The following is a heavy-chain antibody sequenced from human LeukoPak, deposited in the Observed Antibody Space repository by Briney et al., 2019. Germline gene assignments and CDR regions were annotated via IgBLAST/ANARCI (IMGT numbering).Heavy chain of an antibody. CDR1: GFTFSSYW. D-gene: IGHD2-15*01. CDR3: AKDIACGSCYLGPSYGMDV. Sequence: SGGSLRLSCAASGFTFSSYWMSWVRQAPGKGLEWVSGISWNSGSIGYADSVKGRFTISRDNAKNSLYLQMNSLRAEDTALYYCAKDIACGSCYLGPSYGMDVWGQGTTVTVSS. J-gene: IGHJ6*02. V-gene: IGHV3-9*01. CDR2: ISWNSGSI.